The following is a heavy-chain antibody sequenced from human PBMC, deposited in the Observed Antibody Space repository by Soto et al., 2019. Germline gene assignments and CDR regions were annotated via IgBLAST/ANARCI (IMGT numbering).Heavy chain of an antibody. Sequence: ASVKVSCKASGYTFTSYGISWVRKAPGQGLEWMGWISAYNGNTNYAQKFQGRVTMTTDTSTSTAYMELRSLRSDDTAVYYCARTLNEWLLGLDWGQGTLVTVTS. D-gene: IGHD3-3*01. CDR3: ARTLNEWLLGLD. CDR1: GYTFTSYG. J-gene: IGHJ4*02. V-gene: IGHV1-18*01. CDR2: ISAYNGNT.